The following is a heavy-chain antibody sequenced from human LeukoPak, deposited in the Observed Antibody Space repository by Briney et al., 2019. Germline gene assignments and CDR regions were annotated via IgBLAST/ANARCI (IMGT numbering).Heavy chain of an antibody. V-gene: IGHV3-48*03. J-gene: IGHJ4*02. CDR2: IRGSGNSI. CDR1: GVTFSAYE. D-gene: IGHD2-8*01. CDR3: TRDFGGSSYYIDF. Sequence: GGSLRLSCAASGVTFSAYEMNWVRQAPGKGLEPVSYIRGSGNSISYDDSVRGRLTISKDNAENSLFLQMNRLRVEDTAVYYCTRDFGGSSYYIDFWGQGTLVTVSS.